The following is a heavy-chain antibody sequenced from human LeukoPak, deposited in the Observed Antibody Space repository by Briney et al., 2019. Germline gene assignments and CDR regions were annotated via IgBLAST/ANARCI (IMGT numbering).Heavy chain of an antibody. J-gene: IGHJ4*02. D-gene: IGHD6-19*01. V-gene: IGHV4-59*01. Sequence: SETLSLTCTVSGGSISSYYWSWIRQPPGKGLEWIGYIYYSGSTSYNPSLKSRVTMSVDTSNNQFSLRLDSVTAADTAVYFCARGDTSGWAHYFDSWGQGTLVTVSS. CDR2: IYYSGST. CDR1: GGSISSYY. CDR3: ARGDTSGWAHYFDS.